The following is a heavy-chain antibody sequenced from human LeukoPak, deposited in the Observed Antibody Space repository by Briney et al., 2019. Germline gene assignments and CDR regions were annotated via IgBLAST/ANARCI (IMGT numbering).Heavy chain of an antibody. V-gene: IGHV4-38-2*02. Sequence: SETLSLTCTVSGYSISSGYYWGWIRQPPGKGLEWIGSIYHSGSTYYNPSLKSRVTISVDTSKNQFSLKLSSVTAADTAVYYCARVGSGWYKEDSRGYWFDPWGQGTLVTVSS. D-gene: IGHD6-19*01. CDR3: ARVGSGWYKEDSRGYWFDP. CDR2: IYHSGST. CDR1: GYSISSGYY. J-gene: IGHJ5*02.